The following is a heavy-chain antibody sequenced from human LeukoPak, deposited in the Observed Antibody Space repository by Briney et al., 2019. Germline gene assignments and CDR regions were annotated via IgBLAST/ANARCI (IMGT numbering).Heavy chain of an antibody. V-gene: IGHV3-9*01. CDR1: GFTFDDYA. Sequence: GGSLRLSCAASGFTFDDYAMHWVRQAPGKGLEWVSGISWNSGSIGYADSVKGRFTISRDNAKNSLYLQMNSLRAEDTAVYYCARASWYHGKILIDYWGQGTLVTVSS. D-gene: IGHD6-13*01. J-gene: IGHJ4*02. CDR3: ARASWYHGKILIDY. CDR2: ISWNSGSI.